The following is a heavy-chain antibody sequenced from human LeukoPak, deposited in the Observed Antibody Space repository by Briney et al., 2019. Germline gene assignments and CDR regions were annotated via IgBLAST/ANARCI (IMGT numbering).Heavy chain of an antibody. CDR1: GGSISSYY. CDR2: IYYSGST. Sequence: SETLSLTCTVSGGSISSYYWSWIRQPPGKGLEWIGYIYYSGSTNYNPSLKSRVTISVDTSKNQFSLKLSSVTAADTAVYYCVRLFSSPHYDSSGYSNWFDPWGQGTLVTVSS. J-gene: IGHJ5*02. D-gene: IGHD3-22*01. V-gene: IGHV4-59*08. CDR3: VRLFSSPHYDSSGYSNWFDP.